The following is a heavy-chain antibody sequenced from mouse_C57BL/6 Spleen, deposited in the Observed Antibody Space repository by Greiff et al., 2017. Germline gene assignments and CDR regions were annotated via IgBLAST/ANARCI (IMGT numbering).Heavy chain of an antibody. CDR3: ARSFYYGSSQYYFDY. CDR1: GYAFSSYW. D-gene: IGHD1-1*01. V-gene: IGHV1-80*01. J-gene: IGHJ2*01. CDR2: IYPGDGDT. Sequence: QVQLQQSGAELVKPGASVKISCKASGYAFSSYWMNWVKQRPGKGLEWIGQIYPGDGDTNYNGKFKGKATLTADKSSSTAYMQLSSLTSEDSAVYCCARSFYYGSSQYYFDYWGQGTTLTVSS.